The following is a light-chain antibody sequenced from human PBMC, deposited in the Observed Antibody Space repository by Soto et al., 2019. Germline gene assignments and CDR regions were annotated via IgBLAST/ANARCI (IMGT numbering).Light chain of an antibody. CDR3: QQYGSSPTT. Sequence: EIVLTQSPGTLSLSPGERATLSCRASQSVYKNFLAWYQQKPGQAPRLLINGASNRATGIPDRFSGSGSGTDFSLTTDRLEPDDFAVYFCQQYGSSPTTFGGGTKVAIK. J-gene: IGKJ4*01. V-gene: IGKV3-20*01. CDR1: QSVYKNF. CDR2: GAS.